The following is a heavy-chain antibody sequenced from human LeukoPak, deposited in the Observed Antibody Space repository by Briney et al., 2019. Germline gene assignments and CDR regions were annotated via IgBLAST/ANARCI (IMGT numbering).Heavy chain of an antibody. CDR3: AKVASSPRYSGGYGGWFGP. D-gene: IGHD5-12*01. Sequence: GGSLRLACAASGITVSNIYVAWVRQAPGKGLEWVAVIYRGDTTYYADSVKGRFTISGDTSKNSVSLKMHTLTAEDSAIYFCAKVASSPRYSGGYGGWFGPWGQGTLVTVSS. J-gene: IGHJ5*02. CDR1: GITVSNIY. V-gene: IGHV3-66*02. CDR2: IYRGDTT.